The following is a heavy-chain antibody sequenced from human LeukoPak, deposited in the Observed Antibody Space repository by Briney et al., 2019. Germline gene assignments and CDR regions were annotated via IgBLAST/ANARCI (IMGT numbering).Heavy chain of an antibody. CDR1: GYTFTDSY. V-gene: IGHV1-2*02. D-gene: IGHD2-2*01. J-gene: IGHJ4*02. Sequence: GASVKVSCKASGYTFTDSYMHWVRQAPGQGLEWMGWINPNSGGTNYAQKFQGRVTMTRDTSISTAYMELSRLRSDDTAVYYCARGYCSSTSCYLGFDYWGQGTLVTVSS. CDR2: INPNSGGT. CDR3: ARGYCSSTSCYLGFDY.